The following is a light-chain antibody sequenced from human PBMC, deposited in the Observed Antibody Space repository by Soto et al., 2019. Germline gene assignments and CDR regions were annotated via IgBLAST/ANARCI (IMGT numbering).Light chain of an antibody. CDR3: SLYTSENTYV. V-gene: IGLV2-18*01. J-gene: IGLJ1*01. CDR1: LSDLNGRDF. CDR2: EAS. Sequence: QSVLTQPPSASGSPGQSVTISCTGTLSDLNGRDFVSWYRQDPGKAPRLIIYEASNRPSGVPDRFSGSKSGNTASLTISGLQAADEADYYCSLYTSENTYVFGTGTKLTVL.